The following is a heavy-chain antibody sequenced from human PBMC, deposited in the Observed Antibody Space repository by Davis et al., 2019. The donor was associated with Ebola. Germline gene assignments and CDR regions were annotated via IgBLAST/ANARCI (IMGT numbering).Heavy chain of an antibody. J-gene: IGHJ4*02. V-gene: IGHV5-51*01. D-gene: IGHD6-13*01. CDR3: ARRVAAARWYFDY. Sequence: GESLKISCKGSGYSFTSYWISWVRQMPGKGLEWMGIIYPGDSDTRYSPSFQGQVTISADKSISTAYLQWSSLKASDTAMYYCARRVAAARWYFDYWGQGTLVTVSS. CDR2: IYPGDSDT. CDR1: GYSFTSYW.